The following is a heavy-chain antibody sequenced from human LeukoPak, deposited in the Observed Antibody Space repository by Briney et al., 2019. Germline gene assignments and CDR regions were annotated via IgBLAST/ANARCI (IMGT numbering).Heavy chain of an antibody. D-gene: IGHD6-19*01. CDR2: IYPGDSDT. CDR1: GYSFTSYW. V-gene: IGHV5-51*01. CDR3: ARRGVAVAGTGGYYFDY. Sequence: GESLKISCKGSGYSFTSYWIRWVRQMPGKGLEWMGIIYPGDSDTRYSPSFQGQVTISADKSISTAYLQWSSLKASDTAMYYCARRGVAVAGTGGYYFDYWGQGTLVTVSS. J-gene: IGHJ4*02.